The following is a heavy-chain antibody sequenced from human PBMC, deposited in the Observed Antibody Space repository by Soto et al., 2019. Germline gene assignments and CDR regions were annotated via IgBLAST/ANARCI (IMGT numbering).Heavy chain of an antibody. J-gene: IGHJ6*03. CDR1: SGSISSSNW. D-gene: IGHD2-2*01. CDR2: IYHSGST. V-gene: IGHV4-4*02. Sequence: SETLSLTCAVSSGSISSSNWWSWVRQPPGKGLEWIGEIYHSGSTNYNPSLKSRVTISVDKSKNQFSLKLSSVTAADTAVYYCAREHVGYCSSTSCPHMDVWGKGTTVTVSS. CDR3: AREHVGYCSSTSCPHMDV.